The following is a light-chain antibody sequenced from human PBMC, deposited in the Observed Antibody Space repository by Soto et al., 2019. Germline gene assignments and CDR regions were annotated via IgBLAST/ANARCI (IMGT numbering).Light chain of an antibody. V-gene: IGLV2-14*01. CDR1: SSDVGGYNY. CDR2: EVT. J-gene: IGLJ2*01. CDR3: SSYTSSNTVV. Sequence: QSALTQPASVSGSPGQSITISCTGTSSDVGGYNYVSWYQQHPGKAPKVMIYEVTHRPSGVSNRFSGSKSANTASLTISGRQAEDEADYYCSSYTSSNTVVFGGGTKLTVL.